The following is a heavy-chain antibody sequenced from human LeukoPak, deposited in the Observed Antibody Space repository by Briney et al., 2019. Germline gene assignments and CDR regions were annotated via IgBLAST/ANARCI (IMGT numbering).Heavy chain of an antibody. V-gene: IGHV3-20*04. CDR2: INWHGDHT. J-gene: IGHJ4*02. CDR3: VRDFFYYDSSGYLI. Sequence: GGSLRLSCAASGSTFEDYGTSWVRPAPGKGLEWVSGINWHGDHTGYADSERGRFTIARDNARNSLYLQMNSLRAEDTALYYCVRDFFYYDSSGYLIWGQGTLVTVSS. D-gene: IGHD3-22*01. CDR1: GSTFEDYG.